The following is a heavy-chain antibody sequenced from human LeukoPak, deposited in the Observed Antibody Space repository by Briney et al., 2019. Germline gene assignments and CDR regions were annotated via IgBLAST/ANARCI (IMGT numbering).Heavy chain of an antibody. J-gene: IGHJ5*02. CDR3: ARSWGLEGYNWFDP. CDR1: DYSISSGYY. CDR2: IYYSGST. V-gene: IGHV4-61*01. Sequence: TSETLSLSCSVSDYSISSGYYWGWIRQPPGKGLEWIGYIYYSGSTNYNPSLKSRVTISVDTSKNQFSLKLSSVTAADTAVYYCARSWGLEGYNWFDPWGQGTLVTVSS. D-gene: IGHD3-16*01.